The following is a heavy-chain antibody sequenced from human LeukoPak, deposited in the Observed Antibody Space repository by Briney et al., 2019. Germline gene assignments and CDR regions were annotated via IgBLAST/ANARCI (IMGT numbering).Heavy chain of an antibody. J-gene: IGHJ6*03. Sequence: KSSETLSLTCTVSGGSISSYYWSWIRQPPGKGLEWIGYIYYSGSTNYNPSLKSRVTISVDTSKNQFSLKLSSVTAADTAVYYCAGAVAGNYMDVWGKGTTVTISS. CDR2: IYYSGST. V-gene: IGHV4-59*01. CDR3: AGAVAGNYMDV. CDR1: GGSISSYY. D-gene: IGHD6-19*01.